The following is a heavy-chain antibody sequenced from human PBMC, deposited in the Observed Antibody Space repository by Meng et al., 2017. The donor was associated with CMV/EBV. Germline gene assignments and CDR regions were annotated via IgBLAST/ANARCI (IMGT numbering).Heavy chain of an antibody. D-gene: IGHD2-2*01. CDR3: AEAPPPYYSSTSYCDSWFDP. V-gene: IGHV3-30-3*02. CDR2: RTYDGSNE. Sequence: SNAKHWVRKATGKGLERVAVRTYDGSNEYNANSMKDRINIYRDNSKNTQYLEMNSRRAEDTAVYYCAEAPPPYYSSTSYCDSWFDPWGQGTLVTVSS. CDR1: SNA. J-gene: IGHJ5*02.